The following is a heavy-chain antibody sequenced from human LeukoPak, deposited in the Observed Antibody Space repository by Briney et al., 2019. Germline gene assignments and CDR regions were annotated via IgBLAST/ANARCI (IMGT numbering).Heavy chain of an antibody. CDR1: GFSFSSYE. J-gene: IGHJ6*02. Sequence: GGSLRLSCAASGFSFSSYEMNWVRQAPGAGLEWVSYICSSGSTIYYADSAKGRFTISRDNAKNSLYLQMNSLKAEDTTVNYCAREVSIAARHGGYYYSGMDVWGQGTRIIVS. V-gene: IGHV3-48*03. CDR2: ICSSGSTI. D-gene: IGHD6-6*01. CDR3: AREVSIAARHGGYYYSGMDV.